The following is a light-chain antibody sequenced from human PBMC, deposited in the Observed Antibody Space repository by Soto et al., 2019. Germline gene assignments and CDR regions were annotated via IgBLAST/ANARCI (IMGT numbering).Light chain of an antibody. V-gene: IGKV1-5*03. J-gene: IGKJ1*01. CDR1: QTISSW. CDR3: QHCNSYSEA. CDR2: KAS. Sequence: DIQMTQSHSTLSGSVGDRVTITCRASQTISSWLAWYQQKPGKAPKLLIYKASTLKSGVPSRFSGSGSGTEFTLTISSLQPDDFATYYCQHCNSYSEAFGQGTKVDIK.